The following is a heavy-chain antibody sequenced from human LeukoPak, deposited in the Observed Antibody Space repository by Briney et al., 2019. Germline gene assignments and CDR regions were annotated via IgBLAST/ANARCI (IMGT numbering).Heavy chain of an antibody. CDR2: IDWDDDK. D-gene: IGHD3-10*01. J-gene: IGHJ4*02. CDR3: ARIRAGSHLDYFDY. CDR1: GFSLRTTGMC. Sequence: SGPTLVNPTQTLTLTCTFSGFSLRTTGMCVSWVRQPPGKALEWLARIDWDDDKYYSTSLKTRLTISKDTSKYQVVLTMTNTVPEDTAMYYCARIRAGSHLDYFDYWGPGTLVTVSS. V-gene: IGHV2-70*11.